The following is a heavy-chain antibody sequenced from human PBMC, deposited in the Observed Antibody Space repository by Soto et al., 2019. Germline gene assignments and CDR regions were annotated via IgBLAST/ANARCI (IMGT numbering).Heavy chain of an antibody. J-gene: IGHJ4*02. CDR1: GFTFSSYG. V-gene: IGHV3-33*01. CDR2: IWYDGGNK. Sequence: QVQLVESGGGVVQPGRSLRLSCAASGFTFSSYGMHWVRQAPGKGLEWVAVIWYDGGNKYYADSVKGRFTISRDNSKNTLYLQMNGLRAEDTAVYYCAREAREQQLAHFDYWGQGTLVTVSS. D-gene: IGHD6-13*01. CDR3: AREAREQQLAHFDY.